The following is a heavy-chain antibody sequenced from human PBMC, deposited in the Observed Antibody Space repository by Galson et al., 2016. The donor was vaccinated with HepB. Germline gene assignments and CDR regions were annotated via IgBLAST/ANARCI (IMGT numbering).Heavy chain of an antibody. V-gene: IGHV3-7*01. CDR1: GFTFSKYW. CDR2: VKQDGSEK. CDR3: AIMTVAFDY. J-gene: IGHJ4*02. D-gene: IGHD4-23*01. Sequence: SLRLSCATSGFTFSKYWMSWVRQAPGKGLEWVANVKQDGSEKNYVDSVTGRFTISRDNAKNSVYLQMNSLRAEDTAIYYCAIMTVAFDYWGQGTLVTVSS.